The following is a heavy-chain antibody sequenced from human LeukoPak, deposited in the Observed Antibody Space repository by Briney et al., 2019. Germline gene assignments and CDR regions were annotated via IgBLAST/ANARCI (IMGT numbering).Heavy chain of an antibody. CDR1: GFTFSNHW. J-gene: IGHJ4*02. CDR3: TSDTVNTAVGIDY. CDR2: INSDGSST. Sequence: GGSLRHSCAASGFTFSNHWMHWVRQPPGKGLVWVSRINSDGSSTAYADSVKGRFTIYRDNAKNTLYLQMNSLRAEDTAVYYCTSDTVNTAVGIDYWGQGTLVTVSS. V-gene: IGHV3-74*01. D-gene: IGHD5-18*01.